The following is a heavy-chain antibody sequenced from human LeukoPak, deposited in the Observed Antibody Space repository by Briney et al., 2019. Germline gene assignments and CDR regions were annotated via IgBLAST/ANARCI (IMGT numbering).Heavy chain of an antibody. CDR2: IYASGST. Sequence: SETLSLTCTVSGGSMSSFYWSRTRQSAGKGLEYIGRIYASGSTDYSPSLMSRVTMSLDTSRNQFSLRLTSVTAADTAIYYCARDGAATFSDYWGREPWSPSLQ. J-gene: IGHJ4*02. D-gene: IGHD1-26*01. CDR3: ARDGAATFSDY. CDR1: GGSMSSFY. V-gene: IGHV4-4*07.